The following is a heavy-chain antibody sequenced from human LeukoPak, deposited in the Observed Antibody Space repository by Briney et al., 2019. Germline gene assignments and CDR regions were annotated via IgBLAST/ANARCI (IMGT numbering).Heavy chain of an antibody. V-gene: IGHV3-23*01. CDR1: GFTFSNYA. J-gene: IGHJ2*01. Sequence: GGSLRLSCAASGFTFSNYAMSWVRQAPGKGLGWVSGISGSGGSAYYADSVKGRLTISRDNCKNTLYLQMDSLRAEDTAVYYCAKVGIRISLIVVVFTTADDWYFDLWGRGTLVTVSS. CDR3: AKVGIRISLIVVVFTTADDWYFDL. D-gene: IGHD3-22*01. CDR2: ISGSGGSA.